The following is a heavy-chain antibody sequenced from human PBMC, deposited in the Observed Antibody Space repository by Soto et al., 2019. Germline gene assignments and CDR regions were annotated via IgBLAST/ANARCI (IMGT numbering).Heavy chain of an antibody. Sequence: GGSLRLSCAASGFTFDDYNMHWVRQAPGKGLEWVSLISRDGANTNYAESVKGRFTISRDNSKNSLYLQMNSLRTEDTALYYCVKETYYYDVSSYYPLGSWGQGXLVTV. D-gene: IGHD3-22*01. CDR2: ISRDGANT. J-gene: IGHJ5*02. V-gene: IGHV3-43*01. CDR3: VKETYYYDVSSYYPLGS. CDR1: GFTFDDYN.